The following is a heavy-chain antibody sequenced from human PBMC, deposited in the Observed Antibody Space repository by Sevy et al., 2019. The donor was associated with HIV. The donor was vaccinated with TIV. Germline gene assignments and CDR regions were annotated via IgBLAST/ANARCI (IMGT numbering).Heavy chain of an antibody. V-gene: IGHV1-2*06. D-gene: IGHD5-12*01. CDR3: ARSRGYDLRVYYYYYYGMDV. CDR1: GYTFTGYY. J-gene: IGHJ6*02. Sequence: ASVKVSCKASGYTFTGYYMHWVRQAPGQGLEWMGRINPNSGGTNYAQKFQGRVTMTRDTSISTAYMELSRLRSDDTAVYYCARSRGYDLRVYYYYYYGMDVWGQGTTVTVSS. CDR2: INPNSGGT.